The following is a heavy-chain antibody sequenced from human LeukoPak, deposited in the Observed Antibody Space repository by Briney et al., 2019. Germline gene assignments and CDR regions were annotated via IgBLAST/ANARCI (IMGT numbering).Heavy chain of an antibody. CDR3: AKDGRPYGSGSPNYFDY. D-gene: IGHD3-10*01. CDR1: GFTFSSYG. V-gene: IGHV3-33*06. J-gene: IGHJ4*02. Sequence: PGGSLRLSCAASGFTFSSYGMHWVRQAPGKGLEWVAVIWYDGSNKYYADSVKGRFTISRDNSKNTLYLQMYRLRAEDTAVYYCAKDGRPYGSGSPNYFDYWGQGTLVTVSS. CDR2: IWYDGSNK.